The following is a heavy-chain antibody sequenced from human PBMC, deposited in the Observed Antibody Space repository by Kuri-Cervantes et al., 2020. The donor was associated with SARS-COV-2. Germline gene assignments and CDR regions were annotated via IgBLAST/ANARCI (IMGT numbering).Heavy chain of an antibody. J-gene: IGHJ4*02. CDR3: ARGGRSYYDFWSGYYTFDY. CDR1: GFTFSSYA. Sequence: GGSLRLSCAASGFTFSSYAMSWVRQAPGKGLEWVSAISGSGSTIYYADSVKGRFTISRDNAKNSLYLQMNSLRAEDTAVYYCARGGRSYYDFWSGYYTFDYWGQATLATVSS. D-gene: IGHD3-3*01. V-gene: IGHV3-48*04. CDR2: ISGSGSTI.